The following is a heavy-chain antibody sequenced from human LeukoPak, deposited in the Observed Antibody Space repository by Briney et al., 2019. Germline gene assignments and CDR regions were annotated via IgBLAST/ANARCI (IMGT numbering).Heavy chain of an antibody. CDR3: ARPMGRYGYDALDI. V-gene: IGHV5-51*01. D-gene: IGHD5-18*01. J-gene: IGHJ3*02. CDR1: GYFFNTYW. CDR2: IYVGDADT. Sequence: GASLNFCCHGSGYFFNTYWIGWVRALPGEGLEWMGIIYVGDADTRYSPSLQGEVTTSADKFITTAYLQWWTLKASETAIYYSARPMGRYGYDALDIRGQGTTVTVSS.